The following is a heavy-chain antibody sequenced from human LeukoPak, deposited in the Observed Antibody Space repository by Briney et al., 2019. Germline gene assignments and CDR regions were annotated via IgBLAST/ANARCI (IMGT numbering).Heavy chain of an antibody. CDR2: INPSGGSA. D-gene: IGHD3-3*01. Sequence: ASVKVSCKASGFTFTSSAVHWVRQAPGQGLEWVGIINPSGGSASFAQRFQGRVIMTRDTSTSTVYMELSSLRSEDTAVYYCARKGNFWSGYSSSADYWGLGTLVTVSS. CDR1: GFTFTSSA. V-gene: IGHV1-46*01. J-gene: IGHJ4*02. CDR3: ARKGNFWSGYSSSADY.